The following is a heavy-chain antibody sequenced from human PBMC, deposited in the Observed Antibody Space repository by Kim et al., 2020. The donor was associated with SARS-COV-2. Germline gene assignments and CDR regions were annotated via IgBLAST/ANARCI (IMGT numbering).Heavy chain of an antibody. Sequence: GGSLRLSCAASGFNFSSYGMHWVRQAPGKGLEWVAVIWYDGSNKYYADSVKGRFTISRDNSKNTLYLQMNSLRAEDTAVYYCARASDSGYENDYWGQGTLVTVSP. V-gene: IGHV3-33*01. J-gene: IGHJ4*02. CDR3: ARASDSGYENDY. CDR1: GFNFSSYG. CDR2: IWYDGSNK. D-gene: IGHD5-12*01.